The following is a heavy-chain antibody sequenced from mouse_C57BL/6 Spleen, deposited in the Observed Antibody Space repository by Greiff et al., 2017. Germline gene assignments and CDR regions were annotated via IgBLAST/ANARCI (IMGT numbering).Heavy chain of an antibody. Sequence: ESGPGMVKPSQSLSLTCTVTGYSITSGYDWHWIRHFPGNKLEWMGYISYSGSTNYNPSLKSRISITHDTSKNHFFLKLNSVTTEDTATYYCARENDGYYFGCWGQGTTLTVSS. CDR2: ISYSGST. V-gene: IGHV3-1*01. CDR3: ARENDGYYFGC. D-gene: IGHD2-12*01. CDR1: GYSITSGYD. J-gene: IGHJ2*01.